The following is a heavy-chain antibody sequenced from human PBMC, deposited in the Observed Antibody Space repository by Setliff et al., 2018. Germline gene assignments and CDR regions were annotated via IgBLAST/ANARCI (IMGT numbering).Heavy chain of an antibody. CDR2: TIPSFGST. J-gene: IGHJ6*03. D-gene: IGHD5-18*01. V-gene: IGHV1-69*05. CDR1: GGTFRSYG. Sequence: SVKVSCKASGGTFRSYGISWVRQAPGQGLEWMGGTIPSFGSTNYAQKFQDRVTIITDESTSTAYMALSSLRTEDTAVYYCAREGVDTRSSTDYRYYMDVWGKGTTVTVSS. CDR3: AREGVDTRSSTDYRYYMDV.